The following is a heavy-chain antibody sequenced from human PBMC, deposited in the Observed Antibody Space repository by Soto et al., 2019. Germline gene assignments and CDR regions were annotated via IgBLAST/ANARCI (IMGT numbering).Heavy chain of an antibody. CDR1: GYTFTSYG. CDR2: ISAYNGNT. CDR3: ARDLLNVVVVADDPGSFDY. J-gene: IGHJ4*02. Sequence: ASVKVSCKASGYTFTSYGVSWVRQAPGQGLEWMGWISAYNGNTNYAQKLQGRVTMTTDTSTSTAYMELSSLRSEDTAVYYCARDLLNVVVVADDPGSFDYWGQGTLVTVSS. V-gene: IGHV1-18*01. D-gene: IGHD2-15*01.